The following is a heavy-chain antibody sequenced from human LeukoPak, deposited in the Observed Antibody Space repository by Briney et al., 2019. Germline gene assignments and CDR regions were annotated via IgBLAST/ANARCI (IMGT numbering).Heavy chain of an antibody. J-gene: IGHJ4*02. CDR2: ISYDVSNK. Sequence: GRSLRLSCAASGFTFTSYAMHWVRQAPGKGLEWVAVISYDVSNKYYADSVKGRFTISRDNSKNTLYLQMNSLRAEDTAVYYCARGHTTFQEMATIWGIGYWGQGTLVTVSS. V-gene: IGHV3-30-3*01. CDR1: GFTFTSYA. CDR3: ARGHTTFQEMATIWGIGY. D-gene: IGHD5-24*01.